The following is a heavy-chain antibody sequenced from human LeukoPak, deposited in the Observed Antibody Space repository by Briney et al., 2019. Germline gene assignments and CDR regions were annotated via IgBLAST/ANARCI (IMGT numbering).Heavy chain of an antibody. D-gene: IGHD3-10*01. V-gene: IGHV1-2*02. CDR2: INPNSGGT. CDR3: ARTMVRGVIIPAFADMDV. J-gene: IGHJ6*03. Sequence: ASVKVSCKASGYTFTGYYMHWVRQAPGQGLEWMGWINPNSGGTNYAQKFQGRVTMTRDTSISTAYMELSRLRSDDTAVYYCARTMVRGVIIPAFADMDVWGKGTTVTVSS. CDR1: GYTFTGYY.